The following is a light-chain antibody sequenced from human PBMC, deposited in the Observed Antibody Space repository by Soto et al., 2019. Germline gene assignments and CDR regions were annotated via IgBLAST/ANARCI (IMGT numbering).Light chain of an antibody. CDR3: QQYGSPPQT. V-gene: IGKV3-20*01. Sequence: EIELTQSPGTLSLSPGERATLSCRASQTVSGSQLAWYQQRPGQPPRLLIYGASTRATGIPARFSGSGSGTEFTLTISRLEPEDFAVYYCQQYGSPPQTFGQGTKVDIK. CDR1: QTVSGSQ. CDR2: GAS. J-gene: IGKJ1*01.